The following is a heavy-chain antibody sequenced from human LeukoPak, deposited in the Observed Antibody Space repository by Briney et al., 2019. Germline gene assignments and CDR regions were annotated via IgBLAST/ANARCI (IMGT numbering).Heavy chain of an antibody. J-gene: IGHJ4*02. CDR3: AKDERNWNYNLASQTYD. D-gene: IGHD1-7*01. V-gene: IGHV3-21*01. CDR2: ISSSSSYI. Sequence: PSETLSLTCTVSGGSISSSSYYWGWIRQPPGKGLEWVSSISSSSSYIYYADSVKGRFTISRDNAKNSLYLQMNSLRAEDTAVYYCAKDERNWNYNLASQTYDWGQGTLVTVSS. CDR1: GGSISSSS.